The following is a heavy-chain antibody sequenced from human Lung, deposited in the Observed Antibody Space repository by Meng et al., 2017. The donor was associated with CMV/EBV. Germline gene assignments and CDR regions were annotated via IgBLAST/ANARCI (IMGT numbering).Heavy chain of an antibody. D-gene: IGHD2-2*01. CDR1: GFIFSDYS. CDR3: ARGRGYCSSTNCYQNFDY. CDR2: ISSSSIHI. V-gene: IGHV3-21*01. J-gene: IGHJ4*02. Sequence: ESLKISXTASGFIFSDYSMSWVRQAPGKGLEWVSSISSSSIHIYYADSTKGRFTISRDNAKKSLYLQMNSLRAEDTAVYYCARGRGYCSSTNCYQNFDYWGQGTLVTVSS.